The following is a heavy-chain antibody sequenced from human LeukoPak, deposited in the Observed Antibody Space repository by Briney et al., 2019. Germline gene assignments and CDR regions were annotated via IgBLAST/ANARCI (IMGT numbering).Heavy chain of an antibody. Sequence: GGSLRLSCAASGFTFSSYWMSWVRQAPGKGLEWVANIKQDGSEKYYVDSVKGRFTISRDNAKNSLYLQMNSLRAEDTAVYYCARGYSSSWCSPETYYFDYWGQGTLVTVSS. V-gene: IGHV3-7*01. CDR1: GFTFSSYW. CDR2: IKQDGSEK. CDR3: ARGYSSSWCSPETYYFDY. D-gene: IGHD6-13*01. J-gene: IGHJ4*02.